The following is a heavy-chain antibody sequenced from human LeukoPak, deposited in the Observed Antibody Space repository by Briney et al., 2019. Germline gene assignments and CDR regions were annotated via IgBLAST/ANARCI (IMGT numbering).Heavy chain of an antibody. V-gene: IGHV4-39*01. CDR3: ARPGGGDCYPGEECLSKFDP. J-gene: IGHJ5*02. CDR1: GGSISSSSYY. D-gene: IGHD2-21*02. Sequence: KPSETLSLTCTVSGGSISSSSYYWGWIRQPPGKGLEWIGSIYYSGSTYYNPSLKSRVTISVDTSKNQFSLKLSSVSAADTAVYYCARPGGGDCYPGEECLSKFDPWGQGTLVTVSS. CDR2: IYYSGST.